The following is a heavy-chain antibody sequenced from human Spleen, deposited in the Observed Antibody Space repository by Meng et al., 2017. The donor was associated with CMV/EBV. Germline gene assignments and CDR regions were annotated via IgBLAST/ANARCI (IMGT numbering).Heavy chain of an antibody. CDR3: AKPFHSIGWYGDFDY. V-gene: IGHV3-23*01. CDR2: IRGSGDST. CDR1: GFTFGSYA. J-gene: IGHJ4*02. D-gene: IGHD6-19*01. Sequence: GESLKISCAASGFTFGSYAISWVRQLPGKGLEWVSAIRGSGDSTYYADSVKGRFSISRDNFKNTLYLQMNSLRVEDTAVYYCAKPFHSIGWYGDFDYWGQGTLVTVS.